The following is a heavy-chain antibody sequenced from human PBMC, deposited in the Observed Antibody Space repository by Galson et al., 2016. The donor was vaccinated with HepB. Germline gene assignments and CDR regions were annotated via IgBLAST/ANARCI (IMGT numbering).Heavy chain of an antibody. V-gene: IGHV3-48*01. Sequence: SLRLSCAASGFTFSSYSMNWVRQAPGKGLEWVSYISSSSSTIYYADSVKGRFTISRDNAKNSLYLQMNSLRAEDTAVYYCASSSYYIYWGPGILVTVSS. J-gene: IGHJ4*02. D-gene: IGHD2/OR15-2a*01. CDR3: ASSSYYIY. CDR2: ISSSSSTI. CDR1: GFTFSSYS.